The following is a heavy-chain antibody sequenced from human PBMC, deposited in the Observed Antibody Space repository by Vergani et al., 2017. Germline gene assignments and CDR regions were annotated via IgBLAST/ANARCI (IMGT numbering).Heavy chain of an antibody. Sequence: EVQLLESGGGLVQPGGSLRLSCAASGFTFSSYAMSWVRQAPGKGLEWVSAISGSGGSTYYADSVKGRFTISADKSINTAYLEWDSLRASDSAMYYCVRRRWERQEVDYWGQGTLVTV. J-gene: IGHJ4*02. CDR3: VRRRWERQEVDY. D-gene: IGHD1-26*01. V-gene: IGHV3-23*01. CDR1: GFTFSSYA. CDR2: ISGSGGST.